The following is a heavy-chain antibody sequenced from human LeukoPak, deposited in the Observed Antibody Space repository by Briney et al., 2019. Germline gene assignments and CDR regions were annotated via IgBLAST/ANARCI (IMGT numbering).Heavy chain of an antibody. Sequence: KSSETLSLTCTVYGGSFSGYYWSWIRQPPGKGLEWIGEINHSGSTNYNPSLKSRVTISVDTSKNQFSLKLSSVTAADTAVYYCARTPIYWYSSRRGTGYFDYWGQGTLVTVSS. CDR3: ARTPIYWYSSRRGTGYFDY. CDR1: GGSFSGYY. V-gene: IGHV4-34*01. J-gene: IGHJ4*02. D-gene: IGHD6-13*01. CDR2: INHSGST.